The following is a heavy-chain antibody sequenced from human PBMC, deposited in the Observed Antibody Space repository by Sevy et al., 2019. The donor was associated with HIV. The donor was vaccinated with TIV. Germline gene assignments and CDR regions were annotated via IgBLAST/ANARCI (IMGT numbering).Heavy chain of an antibody. CDR3: AKFTRSGSYQHAFDY. Sequence: GGSLRLSCAASGFTFSSYAMSWVRQAPGKGLEWVSAISGSGGRTYYADSVKGRFTISRDNSKNTLYLQMNSLRAEDTAVYYCAKFTRSGSYQHAFDYWGQGTLVTVSS. J-gene: IGHJ4*02. CDR2: ISGSGGRT. CDR1: GFTFSSYA. D-gene: IGHD1-26*01. V-gene: IGHV3-23*01.